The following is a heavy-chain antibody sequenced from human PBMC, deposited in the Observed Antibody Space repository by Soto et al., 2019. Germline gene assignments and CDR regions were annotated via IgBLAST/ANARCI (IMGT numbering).Heavy chain of an antibody. Sequence: PSETLSLTCTVSGGSISSGGYYWSWIRQHPGKGLEWIGYIYYSGSTYYNPSLKSRVTISVDTSKNQFSLKLSSVTAADTAVYYCASIRITIFGVANSIDYWGQGTLVTVS. CDR2: IYYSGST. D-gene: IGHD3-3*01. J-gene: IGHJ4*02. V-gene: IGHV4-31*03. CDR1: GGSISSGGYY. CDR3: ASIRITIFGVANSIDY.